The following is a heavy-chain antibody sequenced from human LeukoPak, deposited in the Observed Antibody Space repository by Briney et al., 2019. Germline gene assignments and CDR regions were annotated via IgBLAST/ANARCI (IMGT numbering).Heavy chain of an antibody. J-gene: IGHJ4*02. V-gene: IGHV1-46*01. CDR2: INPSGGST. CDR3: ARDSRPNYGGNSYYFDY. Sequence: GASVKVSCKASGYTFTGYYMHWVRQAPGQGLEWMGIINPSGGSTSYAQKFQGRVTMTRDMSTSTVYMELSSLRSEDTAVYYCARDSRPNYGGNSYYFDYWGQGTLVTVSS. D-gene: IGHD4-23*01. CDR1: GYTFTGYY.